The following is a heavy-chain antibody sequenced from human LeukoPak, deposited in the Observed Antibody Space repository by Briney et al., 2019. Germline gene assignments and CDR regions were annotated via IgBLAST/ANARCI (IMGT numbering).Heavy chain of an antibody. J-gene: IGHJ6*02. Sequence: GGSLRLSCVASGFTFSSSWMSWVRQAPGKGLEWVANIKQDGSEKSYVESVRGRFTISRDNAKNSLYLQLNSLRAEDTALYYCAKGSYDYGDYAPYYYGMDVWGQGTTVTVSS. CDR3: AKGSYDYGDYAPYYYGMDV. D-gene: IGHD4-17*01. CDR1: GFTFSSSW. CDR2: IKQDGSEK. V-gene: IGHV3-7*03.